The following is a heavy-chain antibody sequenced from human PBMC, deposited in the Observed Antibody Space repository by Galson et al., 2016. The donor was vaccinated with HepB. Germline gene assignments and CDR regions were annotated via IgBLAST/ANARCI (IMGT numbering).Heavy chain of an antibody. CDR2: ISGSASSI. CDR3: ARDSTSSPFGGNFDY. Sequence: GKGLEWVSYISGSASSIYYADSVKGRFTISRDNAKNSLYLQMDSLRAEDTAVYYCARDSTSSPFGGNFDYWGQGTLVTVSS. V-gene: IGHV3-48*03. J-gene: IGHJ4*02. D-gene: IGHD2-2*01.